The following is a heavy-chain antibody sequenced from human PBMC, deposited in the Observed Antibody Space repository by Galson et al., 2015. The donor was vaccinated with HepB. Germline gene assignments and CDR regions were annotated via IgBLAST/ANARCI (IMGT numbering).Heavy chain of an antibody. D-gene: IGHD5-18*01. Sequence: SLRLSCAASGFTFSSYSMNWVRQAPGKGLEWVSSISSSSSYIYYADSVKDRFTISRDNAKNSLYLQMNSLRAEDTAVYYCARDRGGYSYGPFDYWGQGTLVTVSS. CDR2: ISSSSSYI. V-gene: IGHV3-21*01. CDR3: ARDRGGYSYGPFDY. CDR1: GFTFSSYS. J-gene: IGHJ4*02.